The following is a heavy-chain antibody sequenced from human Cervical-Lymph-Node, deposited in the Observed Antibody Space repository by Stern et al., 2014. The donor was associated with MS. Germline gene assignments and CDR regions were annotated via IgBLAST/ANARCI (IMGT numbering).Heavy chain of an antibody. CDR3: AKQYFDSSGYSYYYGMDV. CDR1: GFTFNKYA. J-gene: IGHJ6*02. Sequence: EVQLVQSGGDLVQPGGSLRLSCAASGFTFNKYAMNWVRQAPGKGLEWGSTISGSGGSIYYADSVKGRFTISRDNSENTLYLQMHSLRAEDTAIYYCAKQYFDSSGYSYYYGMDVWGQGTTVTVSS. V-gene: IGHV3-23*04. D-gene: IGHD3-22*01. CDR2: ISGSGGSI.